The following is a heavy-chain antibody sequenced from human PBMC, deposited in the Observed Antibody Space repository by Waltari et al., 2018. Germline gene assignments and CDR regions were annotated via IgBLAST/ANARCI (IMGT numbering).Heavy chain of an antibody. J-gene: IGHJ1*01. Sequence: QLQLQESGPGLVRPSETLSLTCTVPGGSIPTNYNSAWIRQPPGKGLEWMGNMQYRGSTFYNPSLMSRVTISLDTSKNQFSLTLTSVDAADTAVYFCGRIAFGDDGGYFQYWGQGTLVTVSS. CDR1: GGSIPTNYN. CDR3: GRIAFGDDGGYFQY. CDR2: MQYRGST. V-gene: IGHV4-39*01. D-gene: IGHD4-17*01.